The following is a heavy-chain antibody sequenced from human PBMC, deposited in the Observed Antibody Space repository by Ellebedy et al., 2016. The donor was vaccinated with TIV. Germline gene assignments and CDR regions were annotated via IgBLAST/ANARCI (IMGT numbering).Heavy chain of an antibody. CDR2: ISAYNGNT. Sequence: ASVKVSCKASGYTFTSYGISWVRQAPGQGLEWMGWISAYNGNTNYAQKLQGRVTMTTDTSTSTAYMELRSLRSDDTAVYYCAADRFVVATEGYYYYYGMDVWGQGTTVTVSS. V-gene: IGHV1-18*04. CDR3: AADRFVVATEGYYYYYGMDV. D-gene: IGHD2-21*01. J-gene: IGHJ6*02. CDR1: GYTFTSYG.